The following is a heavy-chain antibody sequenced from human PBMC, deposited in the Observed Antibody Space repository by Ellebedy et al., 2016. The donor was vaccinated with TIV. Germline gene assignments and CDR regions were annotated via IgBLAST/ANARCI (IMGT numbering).Heavy chain of an antibody. D-gene: IGHD3-16*01. Sequence: GESLKISCAASGFTFSGYAMSWVRQAAGKGLEWVSTISSSGGGSPYYADSVTGRFTISRDNSKNTLYLQMNSLRTEDTAVYYCAKDASMITFGGVRVDYWGQGTLVSVSS. CDR2: ISSSGGGSP. J-gene: IGHJ4*02. CDR1: GFTFSGYA. V-gene: IGHV3-23*01. CDR3: AKDASMITFGGVRVDY.